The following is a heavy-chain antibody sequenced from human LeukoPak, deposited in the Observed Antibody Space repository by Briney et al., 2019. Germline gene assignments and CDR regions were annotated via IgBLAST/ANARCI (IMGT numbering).Heavy chain of an antibody. V-gene: IGHV4-59*01. CDR1: GGSISSYY. CDR2: IYYSGST. J-gene: IGHJ4*02. Sequence: SETLSLTCTVAGGSISSYYWSWIRQPPGKGLEWIGYIYYSGSTNYNPSLKSRVTISVDTSKNQFSLKLSSVTAADTAVYYCARDSPHSGRVDWGQGTLVTVSS. D-gene: IGHD1-26*01. CDR3: ARDSPHSGRVD.